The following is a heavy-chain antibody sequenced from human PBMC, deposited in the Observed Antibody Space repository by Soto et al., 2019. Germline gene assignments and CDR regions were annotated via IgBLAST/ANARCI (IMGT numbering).Heavy chain of an antibody. J-gene: IGHJ4*02. CDR1: GGSISSSSYY. CDR3: ARDDYYDTSGYLALFDY. V-gene: IGHV4-39*02. D-gene: IGHD3-22*01. CDR2: IYYSGST. Sequence: PSETLSLTCTVSGGSISSSSYYWGWIRQPPGKGLEWIGSIYYSGSTYYNPSLKSRVTISVDTSKNQFSLKLSSVTAADTAVYYCARDDYYDTSGYLALFDYWGQGTLVTVPQ.